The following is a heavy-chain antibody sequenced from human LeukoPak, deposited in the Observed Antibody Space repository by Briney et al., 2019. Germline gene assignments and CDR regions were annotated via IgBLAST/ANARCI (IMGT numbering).Heavy chain of an antibody. CDR2: INAGNGYT. CDR1: GYTFTSYA. D-gene: IGHD2-2*02. CDR3: ARDLRIGCSSTSCYRGWSDP. V-gene: IGHV1-3*01. Sequence: ASVKVSCKASGYTFTSYAMHWVRQAPGQRLEWMGWINAGNGYTKYSQKFQGRVTITRDTSASTAYMELSSLRSEDTAVYYCARDLRIGCSSTSCYRGWSDPWGQGTLVTVSS. J-gene: IGHJ5*02.